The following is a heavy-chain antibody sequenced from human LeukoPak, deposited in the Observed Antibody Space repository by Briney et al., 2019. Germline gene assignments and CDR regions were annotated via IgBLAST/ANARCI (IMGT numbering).Heavy chain of an antibody. CDR3: ASQTEYYFDY. V-gene: IGHV3-21*01. CDR1: GFTFSSSYS. D-gene: IGHD1-1*01. CDR2: ISSSSSYI. J-gene: IGHJ4*02. Sequence: GGSLRLSCVASGFTFSSSYSLNWVRQAPGKGLEWVSSISSSSSYIYYADSVKGRFTITRDNAKNSLYLQMNSLRAEDTAVYYCASQTEYYFDYWGQGTLVTVSS.